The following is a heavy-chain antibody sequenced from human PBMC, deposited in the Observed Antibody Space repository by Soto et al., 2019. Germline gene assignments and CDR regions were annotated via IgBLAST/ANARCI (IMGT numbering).Heavy chain of an antibody. CDR1: GFTYSTYT. J-gene: IGHJ4*02. Sequence: SLRLSCAASGFTYSTYTMHWVRQAPGKGLEWVAVISYDGNNKFYADSVKGRFTISRDNSKNTLYLQMNSLRAEDTAVYYCARDPSYCSGGSCYYFDYWGQGTLVTVSS. CDR2: ISYDGNNK. V-gene: IGHV3-30-3*01. D-gene: IGHD2-15*01. CDR3: ARDPSYCSGGSCYYFDY.